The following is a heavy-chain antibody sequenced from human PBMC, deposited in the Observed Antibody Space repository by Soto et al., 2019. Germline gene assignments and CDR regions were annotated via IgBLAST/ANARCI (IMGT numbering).Heavy chain of an antibody. CDR1: GGSISSYY. D-gene: IGHD2-21*01. V-gene: IGHV4-4*07. Sequence: SETLSLTCTVSGGSISSYYWSWIRQPAGRGLEWIGRIYTSGGTHYSPSLKSRVTMSVDTSKNQFVLKLSSVNAADTAVYYCARTLWWSAVDAFDIWGQGTMVTVSS. J-gene: IGHJ3*02. CDR2: IYTSGGT. CDR3: ARTLWWSAVDAFDI.